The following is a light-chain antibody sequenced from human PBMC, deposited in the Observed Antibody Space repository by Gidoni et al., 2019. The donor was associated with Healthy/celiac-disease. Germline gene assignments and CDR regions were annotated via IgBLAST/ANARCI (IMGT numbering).Light chain of an antibody. J-gene: IGKJ4*01. V-gene: IGKV3-11*01. CDR1: QSVSSY. Sequence: EIVLTQSPATLSLSPVERATLTCRASQSVSSYLAWYQQKPGQAPRLLIYYASNRATVIPARFSGIGSGTDFTLTISRLEPEDFAVYYCHQRSNWPLITFAGGTKVEIK. CDR2: YAS. CDR3: HQRSNWPLIT.